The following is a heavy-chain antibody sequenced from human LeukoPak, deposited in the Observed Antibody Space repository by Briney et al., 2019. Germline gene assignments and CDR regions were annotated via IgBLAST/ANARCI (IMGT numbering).Heavy chain of an antibody. J-gene: IGHJ4*02. D-gene: IGHD4-17*01. CDR3: ARGFIDDGDTAGGFDY. Sequence: GGSLRLSCAASGFTFSSYGMHWVRHAPGKGREWLAFIWYDGSNKDYEDSVNSRFTISRDNSKNTLYLQMNSLRAEDTAVYYCARGFIDDGDTAGGFDYWGQGTLVTVSS. V-gene: IGHV3-33*01. CDR1: GFTFSSYG. CDR2: IWYDGSNK.